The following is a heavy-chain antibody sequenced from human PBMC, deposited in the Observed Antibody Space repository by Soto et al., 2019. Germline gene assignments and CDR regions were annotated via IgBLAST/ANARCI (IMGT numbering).Heavy chain of an antibody. Sequence: QVQLVQSGAEVKKPGASVKVSCKASGYTFTSYAMHWVRQAPGQRLGWMGWINAGNGNTKYSQKFQGRVTITRDTSTSTAYMELSSLRSEDTAVYYCARWSGSGSYGDYWGQGTLVTVSS. CDR2: INAGNGNT. CDR1: GYTFTSYA. CDR3: ARWSGSGSYGDY. J-gene: IGHJ4*02. D-gene: IGHD3-10*01. V-gene: IGHV1-3*01.